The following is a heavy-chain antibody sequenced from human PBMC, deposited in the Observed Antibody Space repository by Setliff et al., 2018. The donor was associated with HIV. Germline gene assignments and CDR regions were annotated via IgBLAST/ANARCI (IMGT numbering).Heavy chain of an antibody. J-gene: IGHJ6*03. Sequence: ASVKVSCKASGYTFTSYAMYWVRQAPGQRLEWMGWINAGNGNTKYSQKFQGRVNITRDTSASTAYMELSSLRSEDTAVYYCARSGDYSNYYYYYMDVWGKGTTVTVSS. D-gene: IGHD4-4*01. CDR2: INAGNGNT. CDR1: GYTFTSYA. CDR3: ARSGDYSNYYYYYMDV. V-gene: IGHV1-3*01.